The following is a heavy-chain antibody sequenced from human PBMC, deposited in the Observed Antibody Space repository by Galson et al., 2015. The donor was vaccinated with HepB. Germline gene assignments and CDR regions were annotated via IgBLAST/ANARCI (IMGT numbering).Heavy chain of an antibody. CDR3: AGSILTGYYAYHYYGMDV. CDR1: GGTFSSYA. V-gene: IGHV1-69*06. CDR2: IIPIFGTA. J-gene: IGHJ6*02. D-gene: IGHD3-9*01. Sequence: SVKVSCKASGGTFSSYAISWVRQAPGQGLEWMGGIIPIFGTANYAQKFQGRVTITADKSTSTAYMELSSLRSEDTAVYYCAGSILTGYYAYHYYGMDVWGQGTTVTVSS.